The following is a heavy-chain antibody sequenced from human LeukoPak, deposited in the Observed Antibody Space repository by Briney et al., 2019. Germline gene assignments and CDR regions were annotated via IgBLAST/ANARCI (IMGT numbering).Heavy chain of an antibody. V-gene: IGHV3-53*01. Sequence: AGGSLRLSCAVSGFSVSSNYMIWVRQAPGKGLEWVSVLYSAGSTYFADSVKGRFTISRDNSKNTLYLQMNSLKPEDTAVYYCASGGDPQWLVHGEYWGQGTLVTVSS. CDR2: LYSAGST. D-gene: IGHD6-19*01. J-gene: IGHJ4*02. CDR1: GFSVSSNY. CDR3: ASGGDPQWLVHGEY.